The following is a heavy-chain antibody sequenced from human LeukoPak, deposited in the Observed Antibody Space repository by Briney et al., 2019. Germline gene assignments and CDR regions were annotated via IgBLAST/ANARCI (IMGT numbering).Heavy chain of an antibody. J-gene: IGHJ6*02. CDR2: ISYDGSNK. D-gene: IGHD3-22*01. Sequence: GGSLRLSCAASGFTFSSYGMHWVRQAPGKGLEWVAVISYDGSNKYYADSVKGRFTISRDNSKNTLYLQMNSLRAEDTAVYYCAKVLYYYDSSGYSRDYGMDVWGQGTTVTVSS. CDR3: AKVLYYYDSSGYSRDYGMDV. V-gene: IGHV3-30*18. CDR1: GFTFSSYG.